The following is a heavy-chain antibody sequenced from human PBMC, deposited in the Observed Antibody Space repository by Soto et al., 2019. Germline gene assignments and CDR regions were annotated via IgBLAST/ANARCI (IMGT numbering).Heavy chain of an antibody. Sequence: QVQLVQSGAEVKKPGASVKVSCKASGYTFTNYDVNWVRQAAGQGLEWMGWMNPNSGNTDHAQKFRDRVAMTRKTSIDTAYMELSSLTSEDTAVYYCASQGVDFWRVGHYYGLCVWGQGTAVTVAS. V-gene: IGHV1-8*01. J-gene: IGHJ6*02. D-gene: IGHD3-3*01. CDR1: GYTFTNYD. CDR2: MNPNSGNT. CDR3: ASQGVDFWRVGHYYGLCV.